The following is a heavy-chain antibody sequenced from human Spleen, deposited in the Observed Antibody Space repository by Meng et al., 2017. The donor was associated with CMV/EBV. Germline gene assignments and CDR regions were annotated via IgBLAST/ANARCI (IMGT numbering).Heavy chain of an antibody. CDR3: ARLDGDGYNLNWFDP. Sequence: GESQKISCVASGFTFSSYSMNWVRQAPGKGLEWVSSISSSSSYIYYADSVKGRFTISRDNAKNSLYLQMNSLRAEDTAVYYCARLDGDGYNLNWFDPWGQGTLVTVSS. CDR1: GFTFSSYS. D-gene: IGHD5-24*01. V-gene: IGHV3-21*01. CDR2: ISSSSSYI. J-gene: IGHJ5*02.